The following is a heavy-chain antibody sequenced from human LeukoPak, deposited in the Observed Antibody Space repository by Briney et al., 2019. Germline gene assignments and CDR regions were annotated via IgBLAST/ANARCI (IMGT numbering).Heavy chain of an antibody. V-gene: IGHV4-34*01. CDR1: GGSFSGYY. CDR3: ARAYVYYYYYMDV. CDR2: INHSGST. D-gene: IGHD3-10*02. Sequence: SETLSLTCAVYGGSFSGYYWSWIRQPPGKGLEWIGEINHSGSTNYNPSLKSRVTISVDTSKNQFSLKLSSVTAADTAVYYCARAYVYYYYYMDVWGKGTTVTVSS. J-gene: IGHJ6*03.